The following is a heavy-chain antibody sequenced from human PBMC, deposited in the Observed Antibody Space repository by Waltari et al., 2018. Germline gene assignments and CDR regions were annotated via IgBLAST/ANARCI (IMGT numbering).Heavy chain of an antibody. J-gene: IGHJ4*02. Sequence: EVQLLESGGGLVQPGGSLRLSCAASGFTFSRYVMSCVRQAPGKGLEWVSAIRGSGDSTYYADSVKGRCSISRDNSKNTLYLQINNLRAEDTAVYYCAKDTDCGGDCSWYYFDYWGQGTLVTVSS. V-gene: IGHV3-23*01. CDR1: GFTFSRYV. CDR2: IRGSGDST. D-gene: IGHD2-21*02. CDR3: AKDTDCGGDCSWYYFDY.